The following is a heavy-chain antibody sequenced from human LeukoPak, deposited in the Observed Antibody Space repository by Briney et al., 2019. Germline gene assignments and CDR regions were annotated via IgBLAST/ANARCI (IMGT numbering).Heavy chain of an antibody. Sequence: SETLSLTCTVSGGSISSYYWSWIRQPAGRGLEWIGRIYTSGSTNYNPSLKSRVTMSVDTSKNQFSLKLSSVTAADTAVYYCARDYYDSSGYYYYNYWGQGTLVTVSS. V-gene: IGHV4-4*07. CDR3: ARDYYDSSGYYYYNY. D-gene: IGHD3-22*01. J-gene: IGHJ4*02. CDR1: GGSISSYY. CDR2: IYTSGST.